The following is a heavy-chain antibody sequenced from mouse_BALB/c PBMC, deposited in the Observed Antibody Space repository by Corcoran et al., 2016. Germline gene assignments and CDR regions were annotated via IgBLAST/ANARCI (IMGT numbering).Heavy chain of an antibody. CDR3: ARHGSPCWYFDV. CDR1: GYSFTGYY. Sequence: LVKTGASVKISCKASGYSFTGYYMHWVKQSHGKSLAWIGYISCYNGATSYNQKFKGKATFTVDTSSSTAYMQFNSLTSEDSAVYYCARHGSPCWYFDVWGAGTTVTVSP. V-gene: IGHV1S34*01. J-gene: IGHJ1*01. CDR2: ISCYNGAT. D-gene: IGHD1-1*01.